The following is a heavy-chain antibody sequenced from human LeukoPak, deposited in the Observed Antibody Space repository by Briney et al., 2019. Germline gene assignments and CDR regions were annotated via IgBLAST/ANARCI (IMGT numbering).Heavy chain of an antibody. J-gene: IGHJ3*02. CDR3: ARESGSGYIGDI. Sequence: ASVKVSCKASGYTFTGYYMHWVRQAPGQGLEWMGWINPNSGGTNYAQKFQGRVTMTRDTSISTAYMELSRLRSDDTAVYYCARESGSGYIGDIWDQGTMVTVSS. CDR1: GYTFTGYY. V-gene: IGHV1-2*02. CDR2: INPNSGGT. D-gene: IGHD6-13*01.